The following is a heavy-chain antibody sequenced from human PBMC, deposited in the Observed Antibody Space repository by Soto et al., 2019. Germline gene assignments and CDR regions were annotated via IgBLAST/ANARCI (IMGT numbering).Heavy chain of an antibody. Sequence: QLHLVQSGAVVKKPGASVTVSCSASGYPVTAYYMHWVRQAPGRGLEWMGGINPATGPAKYTQTFQGRVTMTRDTSTSTVFMELSGLTSEATAGFYCARGGGVGVAGSAAFDMWGQGTLVTVSS. CDR3: ARGGGVGVAGSAAFDM. CDR2: INPATGPA. CDR1: GYPVTAYY. V-gene: IGHV1-2*02. D-gene: IGHD3-3*01. J-gene: IGHJ3*02.